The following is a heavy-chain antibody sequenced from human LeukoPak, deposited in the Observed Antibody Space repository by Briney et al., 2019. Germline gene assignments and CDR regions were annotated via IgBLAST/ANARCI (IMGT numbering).Heavy chain of an antibody. CDR1: GCSFTSYW. Sequence: GSRKISCKGSGCSFTSYWIAWVRQMPGKGLEWMGIIYPDDSDTRYSPSFQGQVTITADKSISTAYLQWSSLKASDNAMYYCARQRRSSGWPNDYWGQGTLVTVPS. D-gene: IGHD6-19*01. CDR2: IYPDDSDT. V-gene: IGHV5-51*01. CDR3: ARQRRSSGWPNDY. J-gene: IGHJ4*02.